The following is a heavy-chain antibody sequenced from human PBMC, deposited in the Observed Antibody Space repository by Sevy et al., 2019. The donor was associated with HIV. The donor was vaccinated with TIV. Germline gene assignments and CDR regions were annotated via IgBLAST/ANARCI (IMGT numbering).Heavy chain of an antibody. D-gene: IGHD1-26*01. CDR2: IKSKTDGGTT. CDR1: GFTFSNAW. Sequence: GGFLRLSCAASGFTFSNAWMSWVRQAPGKGLEWVGRIKSKTDGGTTDYAAPVKGRFTIARDDSKNTLYLQMNSLKSEDTAGYHCTTGVGVGATTGYYYYYMDVWGKGTTVTVSS. CDR3: TTGVGVGATTGYYYYYMDV. J-gene: IGHJ6*03. V-gene: IGHV3-15*01.